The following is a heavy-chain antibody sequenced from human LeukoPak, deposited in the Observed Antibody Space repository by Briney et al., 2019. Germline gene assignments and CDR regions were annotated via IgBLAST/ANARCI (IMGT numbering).Heavy chain of an antibody. J-gene: IGHJ4*02. CDR1: GFTFSSYW. V-gene: IGHV3-7*01. Sequence: GGSLRLSCAASGFTFSSYWMTWVRQAPGKGLEWVANIKQDGSEKFYVDSVKGRFTISRDNAKNSLHLQMNSLRAEDTAVYYCAKDRRRDDVLTGSFSDWGQGTLVTVSS. D-gene: IGHD3-9*01. CDR3: AKDRRRDDVLTGSFSD. CDR2: IKQDGSEK.